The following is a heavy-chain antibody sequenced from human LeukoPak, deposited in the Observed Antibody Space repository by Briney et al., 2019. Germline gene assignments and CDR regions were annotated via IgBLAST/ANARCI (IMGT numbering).Heavy chain of an antibody. CDR3: AREGTAGTNLNWFDP. CDR1: GGSVSSVSHY. Sequence: PSETLSLTCTVSGGSVSSVSHYWSWIRQPPGKGLEWIGYIYYSGSTNFNPSLKSRVTISVDTSKNQFSLKLSSVTAADTAVYYCAREGTAGTNLNWFDPWGQGTPVTVSS. D-gene: IGHD1-1*01. J-gene: IGHJ5*02. V-gene: IGHV4-61*01. CDR2: IYYSGST.